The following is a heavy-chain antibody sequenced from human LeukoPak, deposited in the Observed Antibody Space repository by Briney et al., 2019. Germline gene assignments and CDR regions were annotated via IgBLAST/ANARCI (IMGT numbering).Heavy chain of an antibody. CDR3: AGLRDEGYSYGFPDY. D-gene: IGHD5-18*01. CDR1: GGSISSSYYY. CDR2: IYYSGST. Sequence: SETLSLTCTVSGGSISSSYYYWGWIRQPPGKGLEWIGSIYYSGSTDYNPTLKSRVTISVDTSKKQLSLKLRSVTAADTAVYYCAGLRDEGYSYGFPDYGGQGTLVTASS. J-gene: IGHJ4*02. V-gene: IGHV4-39*01.